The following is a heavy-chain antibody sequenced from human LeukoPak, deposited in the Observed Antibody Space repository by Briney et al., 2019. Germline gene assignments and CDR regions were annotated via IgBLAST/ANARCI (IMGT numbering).Heavy chain of an antibody. Sequence: GGSLRLSCAASGFTFSNYWMSWVRQAPGKGLEWVANIKQDGSEKYYVDSVKGRFIISRDNAKNSLYLQMNSLRAEDAAVYYCARDPIPNDYGGNSFHYWGQGTLVTVSS. J-gene: IGHJ4*02. D-gene: IGHD4-23*01. CDR2: IKQDGSEK. CDR1: GFTFSNYW. CDR3: ARDPIPNDYGGNSFHY. V-gene: IGHV3-7*01.